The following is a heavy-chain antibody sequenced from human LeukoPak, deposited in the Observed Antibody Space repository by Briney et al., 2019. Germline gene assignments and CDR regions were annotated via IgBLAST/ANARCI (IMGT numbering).Heavy chain of an antibody. CDR1: GFIFSSYE. D-gene: IGHD6-19*01. J-gene: IGHJ4*02. Sequence: GGSLRLSCAASGFIFSSYEMNWVRQAPGKGLEWVSYISSSGDTRYHADSVRGRFTISRDNAKNSLYLQMSSLRAGHTAVYYCARFGYSSGSDYWGQGTLVTVPS. CDR2: ISSSGDTR. CDR3: ARFGYSSGSDY. V-gene: IGHV3-48*03.